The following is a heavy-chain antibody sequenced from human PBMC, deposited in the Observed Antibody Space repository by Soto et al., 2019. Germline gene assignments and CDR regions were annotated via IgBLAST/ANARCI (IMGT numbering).Heavy chain of an antibody. J-gene: IGHJ4*01. CDR3: AREGSSSPTYFDF. CDR1: GASISSDDYY. CDR2: IYYTGRV. V-gene: IGHV4-30-4*01. Sequence: SETLSLTCTVSGASISSDDYYWTLIRQPPGEGLEWIGYIYYTGRVSSTTSLESRVTISIDTSKNQFSLKLSSVSDADTAVYFCAREGSSSPTYFDFWGPGTLVTVSS. D-gene: IGHD2-15*01.